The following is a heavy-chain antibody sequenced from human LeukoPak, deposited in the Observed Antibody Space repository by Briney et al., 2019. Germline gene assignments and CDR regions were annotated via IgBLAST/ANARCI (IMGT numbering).Heavy chain of an antibody. V-gene: IGHV1-69*05. CDR1: GGTFSSYA. D-gene: IGHD2-15*01. J-gene: IGHJ4*02. CDR2: IIPIFGTA. Sequence: ASVKVSCKASGGTFSSYAISWVRQAPGQGLEWMGGIIPIFGTANYAQKFQGRVTMTRDTSTSTVYMELSSLRSEDTAVYYCARALSGRGVAATGYWGQGTLVTVSS. CDR3: ARALSGRGVAATGY.